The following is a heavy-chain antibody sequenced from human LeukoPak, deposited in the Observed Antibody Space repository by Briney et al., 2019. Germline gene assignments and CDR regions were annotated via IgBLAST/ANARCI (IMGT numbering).Heavy chain of an antibody. J-gene: IGHJ4*02. V-gene: IGHV3-48*02. CDR3: ARARASGRSGFDY. Sequence: GGSLRLSCVASGLTVSSYSMNWVRQAPGKGLEWVSYISSSSSTIYYADSVKVRFTISRDNAKNSLDLQMNSLRDEDTAVYYCARARASGRSGFDYWGQGTLVTVSS. CDR2: ISSSSSTI. D-gene: IGHD2-15*01. CDR1: GLTVSSYS.